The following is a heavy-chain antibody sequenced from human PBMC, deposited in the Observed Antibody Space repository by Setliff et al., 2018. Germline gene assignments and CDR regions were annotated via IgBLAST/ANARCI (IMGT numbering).Heavy chain of an antibody. CDR3: AKDIVRYYFDTRGFDL. J-gene: IGHJ2*01. CDR1: GFTFFNHA. CDR2: IWSDGINK. V-gene: IGHV3-30*02. D-gene: IGHD3-22*01. Sequence: GGSLRLSCGASGFTFFNHAMNWGRQTPGKGLEWVAMIWSDGINKYYGASVKGRFTISRDHAKNSLYLQMNSLGAADTAFYYCAKDIVRYYFDTRGFDLWGRGTLVTVSS.